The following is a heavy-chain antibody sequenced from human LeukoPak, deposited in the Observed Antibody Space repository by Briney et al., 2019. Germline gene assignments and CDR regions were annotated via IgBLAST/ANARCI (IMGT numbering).Heavy chain of an antibody. CDR2: ISGSGGST. D-gene: IGHD5-12*01. J-gene: IGHJ4*02. V-gene: IGHV3-23*01. CDR1: GFTFSSYA. Sequence: TGGSLRLSCAASGFTFSSYAMSWVRQAPGKGLEWVSAISGSGGSTYYADSVKGRFTISRDNSKNTLYLQMNSLRAEDTAVYYCARDGSSGYDYGVLDYWGQGTLVTVSS. CDR3: ARDGSSGYDYGVLDY.